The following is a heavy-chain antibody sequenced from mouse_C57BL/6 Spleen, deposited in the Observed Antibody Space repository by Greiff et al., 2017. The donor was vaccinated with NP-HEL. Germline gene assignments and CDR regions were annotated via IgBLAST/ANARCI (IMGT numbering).Heavy chain of an antibody. J-gene: IGHJ4*01. CDR1: GYTFTSYW. Sequence: VQLQQSGTELVKPGASVKLSCKASGYTFTSYWMHWVKQRPGQGLEWIGNINPSNGGTNYNEKFKSKATLTVEKSSSTAYMQLSSLTSEDSAVYYCARANSNYGDYAMDDWGQGTSVTVSS. CDR2: INPSNGGT. D-gene: IGHD2-5*01. V-gene: IGHV1-53*01. CDR3: ARANSNYGDYAMDD.